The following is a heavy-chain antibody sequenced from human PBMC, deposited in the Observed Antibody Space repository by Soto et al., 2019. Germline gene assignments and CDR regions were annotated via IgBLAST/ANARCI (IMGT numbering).Heavy chain of an antibody. CDR1: GFTFSSYG. J-gene: IGHJ5*02. CDR3: ARDGAAAATTANWFDP. Sequence: GGSLRLSCAASGFTFSSYGMHWVRQAPGKGLEWVAVIWYDGSNKYYADSVKGRFTISRDNSKNTLYLQMNSLRAEDTAVYYCARDGAAAATTANWFDPWGQGTLVTVSS. CDR2: IWYDGSNK. V-gene: IGHV3-33*01. D-gene: IGHD6-13*01.